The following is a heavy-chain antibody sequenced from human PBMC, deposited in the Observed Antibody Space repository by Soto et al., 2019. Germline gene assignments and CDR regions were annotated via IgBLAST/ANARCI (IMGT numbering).Heavy chain of an antibody. CDR1: GGSISSGSFY. V-gene: IGHV4-31*03. CDR3: ARTTFYDIFTAYYSLFDY. J-gene: IGHJ4*02. Sequence: QVQLQESGPGLVKPSQTLTLTCTVSGGSISSGSFYWSWIRQHPGKGLEWIGHISDSGSSYYNPSLESRVTISVDSSKNQSSLKLSAVTAADTAVYFCARTTFYDIFTAYYSLFDYWGQGTLVTVSS. CDR2: ISDSGSS. D-gene: IGHD3-9*01.